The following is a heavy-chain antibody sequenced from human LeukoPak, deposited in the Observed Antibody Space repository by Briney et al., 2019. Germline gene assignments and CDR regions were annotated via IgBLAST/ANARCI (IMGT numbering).Heavy chain of an antibody. CDR1: GFTFSNYG. Sequence: GGSLRLSCAASGFTFSNYGMHWVRQAPGKGLEWVAVISYDGSNKYYADSVKGRFTISRDNSMNTLYLQVDSLRAEDTAVYYCAKPYSRGSGSFYPYYFDYWGLGTLVTVSS. CDR3: AKPYSRGSGSFYPYYFDY. J-gene: IGHJ4*02. CDR2: ISYDGSNK. D-gene: IGHD3-10*01. V-gene: IGHV3-30*18.